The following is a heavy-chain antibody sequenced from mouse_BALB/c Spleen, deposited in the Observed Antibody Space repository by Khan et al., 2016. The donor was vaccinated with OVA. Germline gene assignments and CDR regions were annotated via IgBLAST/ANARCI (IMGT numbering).Heavy chain of an antibody. V-gene: IGHV1S136*01. Sequence: VQLQQSGPELVKPGASVKMSCKASGYTFTNYIIHWVKQKPGQGLEWIGYINPYNDGTKYNEKFKGKATLTADKSSSPATMELRGLNPEDSAVYYYARDYGSMFWFAYWGQGTLVTVSA. J-gene: IGHJ3*01. D-gene: IGHD1-1*01. CDR3: ARDYGSMFWFAY. CDR2: INPYNDGT. CDR1: GYTFTNYI.